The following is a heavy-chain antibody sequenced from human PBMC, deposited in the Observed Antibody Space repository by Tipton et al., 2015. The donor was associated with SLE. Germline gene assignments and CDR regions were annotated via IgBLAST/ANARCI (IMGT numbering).Heavy chain of an antibody. Sequence: TLSLTCTVYGGSFSGYYWSWIRQPPGKGLEWIGEINHSGSTNYNPSLKSRVTISVDTSKNQFSLKLSSVTAADTAVYYCAKGIDGYNPYYWYYYGMDVWGQGTTVTVSS. CDR2: INHSGST. J-gene: IGHJ6*02. CDR1: GGSFSGYY. CDR3: AKGIDGYNPYYWYYYGMDV. D-gene: IGHD5-24*01. V-gene: IGHV4-34*01.